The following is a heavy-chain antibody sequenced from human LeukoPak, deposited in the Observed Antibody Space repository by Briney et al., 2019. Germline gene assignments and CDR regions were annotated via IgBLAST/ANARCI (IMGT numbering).Heavy chain of an antibody. V-gene: IGHV1-24*01. Sequence: ASVKVSCKVSGNTLSELSMHWVRQAPGKGLEWMGGVDPEDDKNIYAQKFQGRVTMTEDTSTDTAYMELSNLRSEDTAVYYCATDHQWQLLGYWGQGTLVTLSS. CDR3: ATDHQWQLLGY. CDR1: GNTLSELS. J-gene: IGHJ4*02. CDR2: VDPEDDKN. D-gene: IGHD1-26*01.